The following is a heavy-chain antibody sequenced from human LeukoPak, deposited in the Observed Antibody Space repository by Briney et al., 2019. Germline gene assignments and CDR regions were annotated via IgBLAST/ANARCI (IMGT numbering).Heavy chain of an antibody. CDR2: ISSYSGNT. V-gene: IGHV1-18*01. D-gene: IGHD3-22*01. CDR1: GYTFTSYG. CDR3: ARVEYYDSSAYYYYYYYMDV. Sequence: ASVKVSCKASGYTFTSYGISWVRQAPGQGREWMGWISSYSGNTNYAQKLQGRVTITTDTYTSTAYMELRSLRSDDTAVYYCARVEYYDSSAYYYYYYYMDVWGKGTTVTVS. J-gene: IGHJ6*03.